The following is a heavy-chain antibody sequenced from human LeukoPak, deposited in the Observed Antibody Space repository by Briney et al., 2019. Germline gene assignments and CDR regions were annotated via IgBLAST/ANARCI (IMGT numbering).Heavy chain of an antibody. CDR1: GFTFSSYA. V-gene: IGHV3-30-3*01. J-gene: IGHJ1*01. CDR3: AREELIRHEYFQH. D-gene: IGHD1-26*01. Sequence: GRSLRLSCAASGFTFSSYAMHWVRQAPGKGLEWVAVISYDGSNKYYADSVKGRFTISRDNSKNTLYLQMNSLRAEDTAVYYCAREELIRHEYFQHWGQGTLVTVSS. CDR2: ISYDGSNK.